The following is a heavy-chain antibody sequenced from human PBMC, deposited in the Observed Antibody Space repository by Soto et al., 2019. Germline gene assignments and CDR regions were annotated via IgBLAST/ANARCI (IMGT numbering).Heavy chain of an antibody. J-gene: IGHJ5*02. Sequence: ASVKVSCKDSVYTFTGYYSHWVRQATRQGLEWMGWINPNSGGTNYAQKFQGWVTMTRDTSTSTAYMELRSLRSDDTAVYYCARGGAYCGGDCPEGFDPWGQGTLVTVSS. CDR2: INPNSGGT. V-gene: IGHV1-2*04. D-gene: IGHD2-21*02. CDR3: ARGGAYCGGDCPEGFDP. CDR1: VYTFTGYY.